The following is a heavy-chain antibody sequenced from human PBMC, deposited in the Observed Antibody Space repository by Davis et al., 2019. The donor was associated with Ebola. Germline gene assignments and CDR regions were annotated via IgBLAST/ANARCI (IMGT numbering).Heavy chain of an antibody. Sequence: SETLSLTCTVSGGSVGSRSYFWAWIRQPPGKGLEWIGEINHSGSTNYNPSLKSRLTISRDRFTNQFSLKLSSVTAADTAVYYCARAAFCGDDCYSGKGRPFDYWGQGTLVTVSS. V-gene: IGHV4-39*07. CDR2: INHSGST. CDR3: ARAAFCGDDCYSGKGRPFDY. J-gene: IGHJ4*02. D-gene: IGHD2-21*02. CDR1: GGSVGSRSYF.